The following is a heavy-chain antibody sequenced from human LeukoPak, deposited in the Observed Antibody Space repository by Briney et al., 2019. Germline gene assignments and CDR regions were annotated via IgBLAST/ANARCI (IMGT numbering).Heavy chain of an antibody. CDR3: ARPSLKVYSSGWYLRGGSFDY. CDR2: MNPNSGNT. V-gene: IGHV1-8*01. Sequence: SVTVSFKGSGYTFTSYDINWVRQATGQGLERMGWMNPNSGNTGYAQKFQGRVTMTRNTSISTAYMELSSLRSEDTAVYYCARPSLKVYSSGWYLRGGSFDYWGQGTLVTVSS. J-gene: IGHJ4*02. CDR1: GYTFTSYD. D-gene: IGHD6-19*01.